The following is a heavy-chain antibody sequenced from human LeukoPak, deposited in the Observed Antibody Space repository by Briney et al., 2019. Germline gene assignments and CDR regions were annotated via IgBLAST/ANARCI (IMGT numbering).Heavy chain of an antibody. CDR3: ARHTLGEDIVVVPAALDY. CDR1: GYSFTSYW. Sequence: GESLKISCKGSGYSFTSYWIGWVRPMPGKGLEWMGIIYPGDSDTRYSPSFQGQVTISADKSISTAYLQWSSLKASDTAMYYCARHTLGEDIVVVPAALDYWGQGTLVTVSS. D-gene: IGHD2-2*01. J-gene: IGHJ4*02. CDR2: IYPGDSDT. V-gene: IGHV5-51*01.